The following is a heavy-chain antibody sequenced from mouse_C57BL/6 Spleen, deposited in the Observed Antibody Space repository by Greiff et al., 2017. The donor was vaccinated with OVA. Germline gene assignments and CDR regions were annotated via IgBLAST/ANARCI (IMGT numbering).Heavy chain of an antibody. D-gene: IGHD1-1*01. CDR3: ARDDYYGSSFDY. V-gene: IGHV5-17*01. CDR2: ISSGSSTI. CDR1: GFTFSDYG. Sequence: DVLLVESGAGLVKPGGSLKLSCEASGFTFSDYGMHWVRQAPEKGLEWVAYISSGSSTIYYADKVKGRFTISRDNAKNTLFLQLTSLMSEDTAMYYCARDDYYGSSFDYWGQVTTLTVSS. J-gene: IGHJ2*01.